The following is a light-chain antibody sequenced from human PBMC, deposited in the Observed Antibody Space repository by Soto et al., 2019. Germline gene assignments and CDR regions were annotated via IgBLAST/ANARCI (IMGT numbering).Light chain of an antibody. V-gene: IGKV3-15*01. CDR3: KVSDYWPLP. Sequence: TTLPASALERATLPCRASQSVSSNLAWYRKNTGQVHRFIIYGASTRATGISARLSGSGSGTEFTLTISILQSEDVAGDCSKVSDYWPLPSGGGTKL. CDR1: QSVSSN. CDR2: GAS. J-gene: IGKJ4*01.